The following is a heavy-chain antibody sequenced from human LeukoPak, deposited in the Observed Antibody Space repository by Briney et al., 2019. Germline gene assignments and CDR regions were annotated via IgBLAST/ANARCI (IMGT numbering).Heavy chain of an antibody. CDR2: ISYDGSNK. J-gene: IGHJ4*02. V-gene: IGHV3-30-3*01. D-gene: IGHD3-22*01. CDR1: GFTFSSYA. CDR3: ARDPIKLIVVVSRYFDY. Sequence: PGGSLRLSCAASGFTFSSYAMHWVRQAPGKGLEWVAVISYDGSNKYYADSVKGRFTISRDNSKNTLYLQMNSLRAEDTAVYYCARDPIKLIVVVSRYFDYWGQGTLVTVSS.